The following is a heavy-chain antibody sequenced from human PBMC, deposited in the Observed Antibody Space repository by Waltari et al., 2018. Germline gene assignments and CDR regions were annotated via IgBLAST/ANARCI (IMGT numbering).Heavy chain of an antibody. CDR1: GGSISSFY. V-gene: IGHV4-59*08. CDR3: ARHTATWYAFEI. CDR2: TSYSGIA. D-gene: IGHD2-15*01. Sequence: QVQLQESGPGLVKPSETLSLTCTVSGGSISSFYWSWIRQPPGKGLDWIAYTSYSGIANYNPSLKSRLTISIDMSKNQLSLKVNSVTAADTAVYYCARHTATWYAFEIWGQGTMVTVSS. J-gene: IGHJ3*02.